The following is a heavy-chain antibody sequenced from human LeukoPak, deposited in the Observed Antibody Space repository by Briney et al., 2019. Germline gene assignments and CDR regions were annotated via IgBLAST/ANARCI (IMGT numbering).Heavy chain of an antibody. CDR3: AKPLVGATKYSFDY. CDR2: IYSGGST. V-gene: IGHV3-53*01. D-gene: IGHD1-26*01. CDR1: GFTVSSNY. J-gene: IGHJ4*02. Sequence: GGSLRLSCAASGFTVSSNYMSWVRQAPGKGLEWVSVIYSGGSTYYADSVKGRFTISRDNSKNTLYLQMNSLRAEDTAVYYCAKPLVGATKYSFDYWGQGTLVTVSS.